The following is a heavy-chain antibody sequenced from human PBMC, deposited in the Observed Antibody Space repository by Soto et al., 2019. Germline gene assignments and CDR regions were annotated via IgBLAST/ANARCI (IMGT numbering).Heavy chain of an antibody. J-gene: IGHJ5*02. CDR1: GGSISSGGYY. D-gene: IGHD3-22*01. CDR3: ASGGGGYSLYNWFDP. V-gene: IGHV4-31*03. CDR2: IYYSGST. Sequence: SETLSLTCTVSGGSISSGGYYWSWIRQHPGKGLEWIGYIYYSGSTYYNPSLKSRVTISVDTSKNQFSLKLSSVTAADTAVYYCASGGGGYSLYNWFDPWGQGTLVTVSS.